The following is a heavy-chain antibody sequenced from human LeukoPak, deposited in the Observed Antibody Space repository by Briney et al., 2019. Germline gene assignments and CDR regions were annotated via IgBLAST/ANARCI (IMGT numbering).Heavy chain of an antibody. Sequence: SQTLSLTCAVSGGSISSGSYSWSWIRQPPGKGLEWIGYIYHSGSTYYNPSLKSRVTISVDRSKNQFSLKLSSVTAADTAVYYCASTGDSDYFDYWGQGTLVTVSS. J-gene: IGHJ4*02. V-gene: IGHV4-30-2*01. D-gene: IGHD7-27*01. CDR2: IYHSGST. CDR1: GGSISSGSYS. CDR3: ASTGDSDYFDY.